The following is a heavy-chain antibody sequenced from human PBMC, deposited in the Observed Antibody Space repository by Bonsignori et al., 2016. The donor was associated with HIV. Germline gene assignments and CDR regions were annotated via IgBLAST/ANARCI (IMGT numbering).Heavy chain of an antibody. CDR2: ISSGGNAK. V-gene: IGHV3-48*03. CDR1: SFTFRSYD. J-gene: IGHJ3*02. CDR3: ARDAFDI. Sequence: ELQLVESGGGLVQPGGSLRLSCAASSFTFRSYDMNWVRQAPGKGLEWVSYISSGGNAKKYADSVKGRFTISRDNAKNSLYLEMNSLRAEDTAVYYCARDAFDIWGQGTMVTV.